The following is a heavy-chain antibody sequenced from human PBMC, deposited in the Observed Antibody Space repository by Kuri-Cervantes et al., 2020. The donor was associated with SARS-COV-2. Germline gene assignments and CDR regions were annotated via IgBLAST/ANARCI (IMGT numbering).Heavy chain of an antibody. CDR3: ARDLTLGYCSGGSCYYYYYGMDV. Sequence: GGSLRLSCAASGFTFSSYCMHWVRQAPGKGLVWVSRINSDGSSTSYADSVKGRFTISRDNAKNTLYLQMNSLRAKDTAVYYCARDLTLGYCSGGSCYYYYYGMDVWGQGTTVTVSS. J-gene: IGHJ6*02. D-gene: IGHD2-15*01. V-gene: IGHV3-74*01. CDR2: INSDGSST. CDR1: GFTFSSYC.